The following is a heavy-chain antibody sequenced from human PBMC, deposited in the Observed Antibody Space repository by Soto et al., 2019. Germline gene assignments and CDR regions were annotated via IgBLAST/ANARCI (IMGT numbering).Heavy chain of an antibody. V-gene: IGHV3-30-3*01. CDR1: VFTFSSYA. CDR2: ISYDGSNK. J-gene: IGHJ6*02. CDR3: ARGHYDILTATGEPYYYYGMDV. Sequence: GGSLRLYCAASVFTFSSYAMHWVRQAPGKGLEWVAVISYDGSNKYYADSVKGRFTISRDNSKNTLYLQMNSLRAEDTAVYYCARGHYDILTATGEPYYYYGMDVWGQGTTVTVSS. D-gene: IGHD3-9*01.